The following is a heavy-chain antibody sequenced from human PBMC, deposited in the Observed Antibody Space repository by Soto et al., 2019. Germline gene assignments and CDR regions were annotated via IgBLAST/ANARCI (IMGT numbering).Heavy chain of an antibody. Sequence: GASVKVSCKVSGYTLTELSMHWVRQAPGKGLEWMGGFDPEDGETIYAQKFQGRVTMTEDTSTDTAYMELSSLRSEDTAVYYCAISQWLVEEYNWFDPWGQGTLVTVSS. CDR2: FDPEDGET. V-gene: IGHV1-24*01. CDR3: AISQWLVEEYNWFDP. D-gene: IGHD6-19*01. J-gene: IGHJ5*02. CDR1: GYTLTELS.